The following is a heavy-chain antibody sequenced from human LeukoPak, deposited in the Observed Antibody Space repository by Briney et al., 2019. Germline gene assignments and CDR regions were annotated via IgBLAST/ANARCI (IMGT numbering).Heavy chain of an antibody. CDR1: GFTFSDQA. CDR3: AKVAVLWWCFDY. Sequence: GGSLRLSCAASGFTFSDQAMSWVRQAPGKGLEWVSAISPSGGSTFYGDSVKGRFTISRDNAQNTLFLQMNSLRAEDTAIYYCAKVAVLWWCFDYWGQGTLVPVSS. CDR2: ISPSGGST. D-gene: IGHD2-21*01. J-gene: IGHJ4*02. V-gene: IGHV3-23*01.